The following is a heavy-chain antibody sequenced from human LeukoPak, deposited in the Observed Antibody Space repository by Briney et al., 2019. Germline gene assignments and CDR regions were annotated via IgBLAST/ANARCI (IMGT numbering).Heavy chain of an antibody. CDR1: GYTFTSYD. CDR3: ARAAAGNVYNWFDP. Sequence: ASVKVSCKASGYTFTSYDINWVRQATGQGLEWMGWMNPNSGNTGYAQKFQGRVTMTRNTSISTAYMELSSLRSEDTAVYYCARAAAGNVYNWFDPWGQGTLVTVSS. D-gene: IGHD6-13*01. V-gene: IGHV1-8*01. J-gene: IGHJ5*02. CDR2: MNPNSGNT.